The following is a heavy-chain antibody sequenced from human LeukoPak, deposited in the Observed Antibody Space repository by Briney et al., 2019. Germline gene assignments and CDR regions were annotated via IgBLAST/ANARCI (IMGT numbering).Heavy chain of an antibody. D-gene: IGHD2-2*01. V-gene: IGHV1-69*01. CDR2: IIPIFGTA. CDR3: ASRLYCSNTRCRNFPFAY. J-gene: IGHJ4*02. Sequence: ASVKVSCKASGGTFSSYAINWVRQAPGQGLEWMGGIIPIFGTANYAQKFQDRGTITADESTSTAYMELCSLRSEDTAIYYCASRLYCSNTRCRNFPFAYWGQGTLVTVSS. CDR1: GGTFSSYA.